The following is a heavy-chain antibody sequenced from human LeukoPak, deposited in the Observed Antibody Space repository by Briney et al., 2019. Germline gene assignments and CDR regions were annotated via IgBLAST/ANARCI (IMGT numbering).Heavy chain of an antibody. CDR2: TNRDDSDT. CDR3: ARSSNYFDTIGQDY. D-gene: IGHD3-9*01. V-gene: IGHV3-74*01. J-gene: IGHJ4*02. CDR1: GFTFSGYW. Sequence: GGSLRLSCAASGFTFSGYWLRWVRQAPGKGLVWVSRTNRDDSDTSYADSVKGRFTISRDKAKSTLYLQMNSLRVEDTAVYYCARSSNYFDTIGQDYWGQGTLVTVSS.